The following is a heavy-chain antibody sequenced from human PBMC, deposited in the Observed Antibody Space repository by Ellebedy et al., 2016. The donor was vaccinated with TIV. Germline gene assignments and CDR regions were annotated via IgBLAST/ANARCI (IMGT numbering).Heavy chain of an antibody. J-gene: IGHJ4*02. CDR3: AQDDDTG. CDR2: ISHSGGTT. D-gene: IGHD7-27*01. V-gene: IGHV3-23*01. Sequence: GGSLRLSXVASGFLFTTYAMSWVRQAPGKGLECVSTISHSGGTTSYADSVKGRFTISRDNSKNTLYLQMNSLRAEDTAVYYCAQDDDTGWGQGTLVTVSS. CDR1: GFLFTTYA.